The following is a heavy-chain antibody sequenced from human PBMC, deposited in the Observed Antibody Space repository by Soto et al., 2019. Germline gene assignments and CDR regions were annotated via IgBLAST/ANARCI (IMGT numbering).Heavy chain of an antibody. D-gene: IGHD3-10*01. CDR1: GGTFSSYT. CDR2: IIPIFGVT. CDR3: IWASGRRAGD. V-gene: IGHV1-69*02. J-gene: IGHJ4*02. Sequence: QVPLEQSGAEVKKPGSSVKVSCKASGGTFSSYTINWVRQAPGQGLEWMGRIIPIFGVTNYAQKFRGGVTITADKATSTAYLELRSLRNNDTAVYYCIWASGRRAGDGGQGTLVSVSS.